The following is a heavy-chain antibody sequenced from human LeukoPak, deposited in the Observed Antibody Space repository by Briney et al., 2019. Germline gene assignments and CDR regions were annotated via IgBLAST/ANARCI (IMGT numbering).Heavy chain of an antibody. D-gene: IGHD2-2*01. Sequence: EASVKVSCKASGYTFTSYDINWVRQATGQGLEWMGWMNPNSGNTGYAQKFQGRVTITRNTSISTAYMELSSLRSEDTAVYYCARARRSTRNWFDPWGQGTLVTVSS. J-gene: IGHJ5*02. CDR1: GYTFTSYD. CDR2: MNPNSGNT. V-gene: IGHV1-8*03. CDR3: ARARRSTRNWFDP.